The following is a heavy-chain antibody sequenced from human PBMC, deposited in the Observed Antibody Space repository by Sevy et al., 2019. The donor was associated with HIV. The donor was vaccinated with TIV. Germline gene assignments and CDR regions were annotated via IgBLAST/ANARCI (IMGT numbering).Heavy chain of an antibody. CDR2: ISGSGGST. Sequence: GGSLRLSCAASGFTFSSYAMSWVRQAPGKGLEWVSAISGSGGSTYYAHSVKGRFTISRDNSKNTLYLQMNSLRAEDTSVYYCAKVVDFWSGYYHYWGQGTLVTVSS. CDR3: AKVVDFWSGYYHY. D-gene: IGHD3-3*01. CDR1: GFTFSSYA. J-gene: IGHJ4*02. V-gene: IGHV3-23*01.